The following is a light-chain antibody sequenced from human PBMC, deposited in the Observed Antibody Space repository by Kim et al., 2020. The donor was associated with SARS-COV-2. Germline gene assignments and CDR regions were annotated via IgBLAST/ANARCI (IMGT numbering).Light chain of an antibody. Sequence: EIVMTQSPATLSVSPGERATLSCRASQSISSSLAWYQQKPGQAPRLLIYGASTRATGLPARFSGSGSGTEFTLTISSLQSEDFAIYFCQQYNNWPPLTFGGGTKVDIK. J-gene: IGKJ4*01. CDR1: QSISSS. CDR3: QQYNNWPPLT. CDR2: GAS. V-gene: IGKV3-15*01.